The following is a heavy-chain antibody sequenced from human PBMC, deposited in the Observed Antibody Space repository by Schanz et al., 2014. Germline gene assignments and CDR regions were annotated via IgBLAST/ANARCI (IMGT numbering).Heavy chain of an antibody. CDR2: IIPILDKT. Sequence: QVQLVQSGAEVKKPGSSVKVSCKASGGTFSSSTLTWVRQAPGQGLEWMGRIIPILDKTNYAQKFQGRVTMTADKSTSTVYMEVSGLRSDDTAMYYCVTEKRMESGTWAKAFDIWGQGTWVTVSS. V-gene: IGHV1-69*08. CDR3: VTEKRMESGTWAKAFDI. D-gene: IGHD3-3*01. J-gene: IGHJ3*02. CDR1: GGTFSSST.